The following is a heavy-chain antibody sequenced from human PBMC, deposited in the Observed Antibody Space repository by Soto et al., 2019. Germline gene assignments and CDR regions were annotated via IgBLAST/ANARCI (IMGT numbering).Heavy chain of an antibody. J-gene: IGHJ3*02. CDR2: INHSGST. CDR3: VRYDRINMYPYSPERFHI. V-gene: IGHV4-34*01. Sequence: SETLSLTCAVYGGSFSGYYWSWIRQPPGKGLEWIGEINHSGSTNYNPSLKSRVTISVDTSKNQFSLKLSSVTAADTGVYYCVRYDRINMYPYSPERFHIWGQGTMVTVSS. CDR1: GGSFSGYY. D-gene: IGHD3-3*02.